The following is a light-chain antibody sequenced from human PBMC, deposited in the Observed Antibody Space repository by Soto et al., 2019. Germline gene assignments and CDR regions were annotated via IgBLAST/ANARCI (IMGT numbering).Light chain of an antibody. CDR3: LLYSGGAQPWI. J-gene: IGLJ2*01. Sequence: QAVVTQEPSLTVSPGGTVTLTCASNTGAVTSDHFPNWFQQKPGQAPRPLIYSTSKKHSWTPARFSGSLLGGRAALTLSGGQPEDEGDYYCLLYSGGAQPWIFGGGTKLTVL. CDR2: STS. V-gene: IGLV7-43*01. CDR1: TGAVTSDHF.